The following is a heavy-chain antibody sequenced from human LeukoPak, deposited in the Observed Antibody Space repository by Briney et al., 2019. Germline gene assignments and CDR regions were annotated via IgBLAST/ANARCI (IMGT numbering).Heavy chain of an antibody. Sequence: PSETLSLTCTVSGGSIRNYYWSWIRQPPGKGLEWIGYIYYIGNTNYNPSLKSRVTISVDTSKNQFSLQLSSVTAADTAVYYCARGSAEVAGTIEYWGQGTLVTVSS. J-gene: IGHJ4*02. CDR1: GGSIRNYY. V-gene: IGHV4-59*01. CDR3: ARGSAEVAGTIEY. CDR2: IYYIGNT. D-gene: IGHD6-19*01.